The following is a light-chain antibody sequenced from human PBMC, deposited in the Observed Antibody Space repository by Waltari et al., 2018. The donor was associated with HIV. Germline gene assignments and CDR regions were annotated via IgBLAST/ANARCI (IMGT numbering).Light chain of an antibody. Sequence: QSALTQPRSVSGSPGKSVTIPCTGTSRDVGGYNYVSWYQQHPGKAPKFMIYDVSKRPSGVPDRFSGSKSGNTASLTISGLQAEDEADYYCCSYAGSYPVVFGGGTKLTVL. CDR2: DVS. CDR1: SRDVGGYNY. V-gene: IGLV2-11*01. CDR3: CSYAGSYPVV. J-gene: IGLJ2*01.